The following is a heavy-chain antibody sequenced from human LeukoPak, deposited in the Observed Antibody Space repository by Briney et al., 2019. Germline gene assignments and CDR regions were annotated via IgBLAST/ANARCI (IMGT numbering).Heavy chain of an antibody. J-gene: IGHJ4*02. CDR2: ISYDGSNK. Sequence: GGSLRLSCAASGFIFSDYGMHWVRQAPGKGLEWVAVISYDGSNKYYADSVKGRFTISRDNSKNTLYLQMNSLRAEDTAVYYCAKGHSGSIWGQGTLVTVSS. D-gene: IGHD1-26*01. CDR1: GFIFSDYG. V-gene: IGHV3-30*18. CDR3: AKGHSGSI.